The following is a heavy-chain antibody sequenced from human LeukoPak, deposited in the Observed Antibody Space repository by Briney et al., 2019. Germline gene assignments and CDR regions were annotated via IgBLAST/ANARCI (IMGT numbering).Heavy chain of an antibody. J-gene: IGHJ6*02. Sequence: GGSLRLSCAASGFTFSSYGMHWVRQAPGKGLEWVAVISYDGSNKYYADSMKGRFTVSRDNSKNTLYLQMNSLRAEDTAVYYCAKDHERAYCGGDCYYGMDVWGQGATVTVSS. CDR3: AKDHERAYCGGDCYYGMDV. D-gene: IGHD2-21*01. CDR2: ISYDGSNK. CDR1: GFTFSSYG. V-gene: IGHV3-30*18.